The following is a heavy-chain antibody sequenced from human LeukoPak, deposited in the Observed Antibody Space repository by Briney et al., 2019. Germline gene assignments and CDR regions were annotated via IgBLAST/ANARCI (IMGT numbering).Heavy chain of an antibody. J-gene: IGHJ4*02. V-gene: IGHV3-30-3*01. CDR3: ARDYWWNYDY. CDR1: GFTFSSNA. Sequence: GGSLRLSCAASGFTFSSNAMSWVRQAPGKGLEWVAVISKDGSDKYYPGSVRGRFTISRDNSKNTIYLQMDSLRAEDTAIYYCARDYWWNYDYWGQGTLVTVSS. CDR2: ISKDGSDK. D-gene: IGHD1-7*01.